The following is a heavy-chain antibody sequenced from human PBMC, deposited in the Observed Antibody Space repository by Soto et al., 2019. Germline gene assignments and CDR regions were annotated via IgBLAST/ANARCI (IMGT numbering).Heavy chain of an antibody. CDR3: ARDLVVVTANPGCIMDV. Sequence: GASVKVSCKASGYTFTSYYMHWVRQAPGQMLEWMGIINPSGGSTSYAQKFQGRVTMTRDTSTSTVYMELSSLRSEDTAVYYCARDLVVVTANPGCIMDVWGQGTTVTVSS. D-gene: IGHD2-21*02. J-gene: IGHJ6*02. V-gene: IGHV1-46*01. CDR2: INPSGGST. CDR1: GYTFTSYY.